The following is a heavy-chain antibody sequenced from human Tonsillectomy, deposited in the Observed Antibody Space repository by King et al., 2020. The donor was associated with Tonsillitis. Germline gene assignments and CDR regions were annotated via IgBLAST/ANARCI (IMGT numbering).Heavy chain of an antibody. CDR2: LSYDGSTK. CDR3: AIQHYYDSSGYYGPPLFDY. V-gene: IGHV3-30-3*01. CDR1: GFTFSSYA. Sequence: VQLVESGGGVVQPGRSLRLSCAASGFTFSSYAMHWVRQAPGKGLQWVAVLSYDGSTKYYADSVKGRFTISRANSKNTQYLQMNSLRAEDTAVYYCAIQHYYDSSGYYGPPLFDYWGQGTLVTVSS. D-gene: IGHD3-22*01. J-gene: IGHJ4*02.